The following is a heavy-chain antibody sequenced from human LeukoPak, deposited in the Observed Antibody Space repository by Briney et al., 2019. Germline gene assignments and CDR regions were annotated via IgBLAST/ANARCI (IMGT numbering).Heavy chain of an antibody. V-gene: IGHV4-4*08. D-gene: IGHD2-15*01. Sequence: SETLSLTCTVSGGSITGYYWSWIRQPPGKGLEWIGNTYDSGITNYNPSLKSRVTISVDTSKNQFSLKLSSVTAADTAVYYRARPYCSGGSCYWFDPWGQGTLVTVSS. CDR1: GGSITGYY. CDR3: ARPYCSGGSCYWFDP. CDR2: TYDSGIT. J-gene: IGHJ5*02.